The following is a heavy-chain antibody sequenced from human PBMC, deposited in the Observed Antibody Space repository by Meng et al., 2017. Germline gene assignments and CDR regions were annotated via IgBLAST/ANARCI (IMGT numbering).Heavy chain of an antibody. V-gene: IGHV1-3*01. CDR3: ARGTGSSWFDP. CDR1: GYTFTSYT. CDR2: IKSANGDA. J-gene: IGHJ5*02. D-gene: IGHD6-13*01. Sequence: HVQLVQSVAEVDKPGASVKVSCKASGYTFTSYTIHWVRQAPGQSLAWMGWIKSANGDAKYSQKFQGRLTLTRDTSASTAYLELSSLTFEDTAVYYCARGTGSSWFDPWGQGTLVTVFS.